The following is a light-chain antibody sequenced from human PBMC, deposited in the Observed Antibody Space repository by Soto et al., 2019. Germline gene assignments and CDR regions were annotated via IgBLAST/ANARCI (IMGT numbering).Light chain of an antibody. CDR1: QSISSW. CDR2: KAS. J-gene: IGKJ1*01. Sequence: DIQMTQSPSTLSASVGDRVTITCRASQSISSWLAWYQQKPGKAPKVLIYKASSLESGVPSSFSGSGSGTEFTPTISSLQPDDIATYYCQQYNSYPWTFGQGTKVEIK. CDR3: QQYNSYPWT. V-gene: IGKV1-5*03.